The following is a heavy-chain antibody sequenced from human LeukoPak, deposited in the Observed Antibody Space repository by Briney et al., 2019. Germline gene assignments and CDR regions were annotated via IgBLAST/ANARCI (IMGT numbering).Heavy chain of an antibody. CDR3: ARGRPYYYDSIGYYSDY. D-gene: IGHD3-22*01. CDR2: INSDGSST. CDR1: GFTFSSYW. Sequence: GGSLRLSCAASGFTFSSYWMHWLRQAPGKGLVWVSRINSDGSSTSYADSAKGRFTISRDNAKNTLYLQMNSLRAEDTAVYYCARGRPYYYDSIGYYSDYWGQGTLVTVSS. J-gene: IGHJ4*02. V-gene: IGHV3-74*01.